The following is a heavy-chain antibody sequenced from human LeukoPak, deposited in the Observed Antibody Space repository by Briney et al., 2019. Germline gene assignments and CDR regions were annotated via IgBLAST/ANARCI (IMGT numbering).Heavy chain of an antibody. Sequence: PSETLSLTCTVSGYSISSGYYWGWIRQPPGKGLEWIGSIYHSGSTYYNPSLKSRVTISVDTSKNQFSLNLSSVTAADTAVYYCARAPGFGYYYMDVWGKGTTVIVSS. CDR3: ARAPGFGYYYMDV. CDR1: GYSISSGYY. V-gene: IGHV4-38-2*02. CDR2: IYHSGST. J-gene: IGHJ6*03. D-gene: IGHD3-16*01.